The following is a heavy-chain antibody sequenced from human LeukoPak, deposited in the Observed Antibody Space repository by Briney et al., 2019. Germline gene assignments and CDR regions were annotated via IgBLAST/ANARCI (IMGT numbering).Heavy chain of an antibody. D-gene: IGHD3-10*01. CDR3: ARHEYNYGSGTYYYYGLDV. CDR1: GGSITTSSYY. V-gene: IGHV4-39*01. J-gene: IGHJ6*02. CDR2: ISYSGST. Sequence: SETLSLTCSVSGGSITTSSYYWGWIRQPPGKGLEWIGIISYSGSTYYSPSLKSRLSISIDASKNQFSLRLSSVTAADTAVYYCARHEYNYGSGTYYYYGLDVWGQGTTVTVSS.